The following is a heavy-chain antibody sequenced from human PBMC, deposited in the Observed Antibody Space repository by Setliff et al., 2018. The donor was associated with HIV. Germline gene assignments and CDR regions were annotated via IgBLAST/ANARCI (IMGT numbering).Heavy chain of an antibody. Sequence: SGPTQVNPTQTLTLTRTFSGFSLPTSEMCVSWIRQPPGKALEWLARIDWDDDTYYATSLKTRLTISKDTSKNQVVLKMTNMDPVDTATYYCTRAPRWLNGAFDIWGQGTMVTVSS. J-gene: IGHJ3*02. V-gene: IGHV2-70*11. D-gene: IGHD3-22*01. CDR1: GFSLPTSEMC. CDR3: TRAPRWLNGAFDI. CDR2: IDWDDDT.